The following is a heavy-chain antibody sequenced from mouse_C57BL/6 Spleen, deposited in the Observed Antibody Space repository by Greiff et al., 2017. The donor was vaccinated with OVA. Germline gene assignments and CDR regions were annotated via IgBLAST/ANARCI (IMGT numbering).Heavy chain of an antibody. V-gene: IGHV3-6*01. CDR3: ASQIYDGYYGY. D-gene: IGHD2-3*01. J-gene: IGHJ2*01. Sequence: EVKLVESGPGLVKPSQSLSLTCSVTGYSITSGYYWNWIRQFPGNKLEWMGYISYDGSNNYNPSLKNRISITRDTSKNQFFLKLNSVTTEDTATYYCASQIYDGYYGYWGQGTTLTVSS. CDR2: ISYDGSN. CDR1: GYSITSGYY.